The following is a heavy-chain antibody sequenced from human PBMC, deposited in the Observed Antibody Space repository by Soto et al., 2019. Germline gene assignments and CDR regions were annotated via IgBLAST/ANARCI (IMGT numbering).Heavy chain of an antibody. D-gene: IGHD3-9*01. Sequence: EVQLVESGGGLVQPGGSLRLSCAASGFTFSNYWRHWVRQPPGKGLLWVSRINPDGSSTNYAGSVEGRFTVSRDNAKNTLYLQMYSLTDGDTAEYYCVRGTSDWYGIDFWGQGTLVTVAS. J-gene: IGHJ4*02. CDR2: INPDGSST. V-gene: IGHV3-74*01. CDR1: GFTFSNYW. CDR3: VRGTSDWYGIDF.